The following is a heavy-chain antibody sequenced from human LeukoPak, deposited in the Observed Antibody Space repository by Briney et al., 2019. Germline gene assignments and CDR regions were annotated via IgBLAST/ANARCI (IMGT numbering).Heavy chain of an antibody. J-gene: IGHJ4*02. V-gene: IGHV3-23*01. CDR3: AKGSGYDSSGYSYYFDY. D-gene: IGHD3-22*01. Sequence: GGSLRLSCAASGFTSSSYAMSWVRQAPGKGLEWVSAISGSGGSTYYADSVKGRFTISRDNSKNTLYLQMNSLRAEDTAVYYCAKGSGYDSSGYSYYFDYWGQGTLVTVSS. CDR2: ISGSGGST. CDR1: GFTSSSYA.